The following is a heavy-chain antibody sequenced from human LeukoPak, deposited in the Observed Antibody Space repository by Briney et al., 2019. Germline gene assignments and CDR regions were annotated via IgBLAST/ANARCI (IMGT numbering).Heavy chain of an antibody. CDR3: ARHGREQLWLSNDY. J-gene: IGHJ4*02. CDR1: GGSTISYY. D-gene: IGHD5-18*01. CDR2: LYFSGST. V-gene: IGHV4-59*08. Sequence: PSETLSLTPTESGGSTISYYWSWIPPPPGKGRECIGHLYFSGSTNHNTSPQSRATSSVATTMNKSPLKWNSVTAEHTAVYYCARHGREQLWLSNDYWGRGTLATVSS.